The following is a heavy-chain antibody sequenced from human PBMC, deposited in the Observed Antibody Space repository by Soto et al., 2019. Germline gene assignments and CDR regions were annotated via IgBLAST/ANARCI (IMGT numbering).Heavy chain of an antibody. J-gene: IGHJ4*02. D-gene: IGHD6-13*01. Sequence: EVQLLESGGGLVQPGGSLRLSCAASGFTFSNYAVTWVRQAPGKGLAWVSTISGSGGSTYYADSVKGRFPISRDNSKNTLYLQMNSLRAEDTAVYYCAKDQGSSWYEIDYWGQGTLVTVSS. CDR1: GFTFSNYA. CDR2: ISGSGGST. V-gene: IGHV3-23*01. CDR3: AKDQGSSWYEIDY.